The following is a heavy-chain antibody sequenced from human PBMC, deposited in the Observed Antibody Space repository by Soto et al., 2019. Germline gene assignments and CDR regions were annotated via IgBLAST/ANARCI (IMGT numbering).Heavy chain of an antibody. Sequence: ASVKVSCKASGGTFSSYAISWVRQAPGQGLEWMGGIIPIFGTANYAQKFQGRVTITADESTSTAYMELSSLRSEDTAVYYCARSPSVSAGTTFFWVGYYYYGMDVWGQGTTVTVSS. V-gene: IGHV1-69*13. J-gene: IGHJ6*02. CDR1: GGTFSSYA. CDR2: IIPIFGTA. D-gene: IGHD1-1*01. CDR3: ARSPSVSAGTTFFWVGYYYYGMDV.